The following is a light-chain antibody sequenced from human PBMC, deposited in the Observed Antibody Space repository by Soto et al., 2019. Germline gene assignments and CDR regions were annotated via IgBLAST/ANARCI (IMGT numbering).Light chain of an antibody. J-gene: IGLJ2*01. CDR3: SSYAASTTLL. CDR2: EVQ. CDR1: SSDVGTYDR. Sequence: QSALTQPPSVSGSPGQSVTISCIGTSSDVGTYDRVSWYQAPPGTAPKLIIYEVQYRPSGVPDRFSGSKSGNTASLTISGLQAEDEADYYCSSYAASTTLLFGGGTKVTVL. V-gene: IGLV2-18*02.